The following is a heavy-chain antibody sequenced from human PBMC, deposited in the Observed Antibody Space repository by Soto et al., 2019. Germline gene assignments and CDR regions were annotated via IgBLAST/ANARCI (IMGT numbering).Heavy chain of an antibody. CDR3: GRAHRDLQKVVYYYYSMGV. D-gene: IGHD6-13*01. V-gene: IGHV4-30-4*01. CDR1: GGSISSGDYY. J-gene: IGHJ6*02. CDR2: IHYSGST. Sequence: SETLSLTCTVSGGSISSGDYYWSWIRQSPGKGLEWIGHIHYSGSTYHNPSLKSRIIISVDTSKNQFSLKLTSVTAADTAVYYCGRAHRDLQKVVYYYYSMGVWGQGTTVTVSS.